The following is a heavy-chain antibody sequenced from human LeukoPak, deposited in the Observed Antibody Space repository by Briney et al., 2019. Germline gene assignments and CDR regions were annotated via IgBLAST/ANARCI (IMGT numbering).Heavy chain of an antibody. CDR1: GGSISSDH. CDR2: IYYSGST. CDR3: ARWWITMVRGVRNWFDP. Sequence: SETLSLTCTVSGGSISSDHWNWIRQPPGKGLEWIGSIYYSGSTYYNPSLKSRVTISVDTSKNQFSLKLSSVTAADTAVYYCARWWITMVRGVRNWFDPWGQGTLVTVSS. D-gene: IGHD3-10*01. J-gene: IGHJ5*02. V-gene: IGHV4-59*05.